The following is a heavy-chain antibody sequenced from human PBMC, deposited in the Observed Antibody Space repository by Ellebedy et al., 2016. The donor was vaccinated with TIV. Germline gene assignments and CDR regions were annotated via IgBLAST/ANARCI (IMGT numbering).Heavy chain of an antibody. D-gene: IGHD4-17*01. CDR3: ARAPTVTSVFDC. CDR1: GFTISNNY. V-gene: IGHV3-53*01. CDR2: LHSGGTT. Sequence: GGSLRLXXAASGFTISNNYMSWVRQAPGKGLEWVAILHSGGTTFYADSVKGRFTISRDSSKNTLYLQMNSLRVEDTAAYYCARAPTVTSVFDCWGQGTLVTVSS. J-gene: IGHJ4*02.